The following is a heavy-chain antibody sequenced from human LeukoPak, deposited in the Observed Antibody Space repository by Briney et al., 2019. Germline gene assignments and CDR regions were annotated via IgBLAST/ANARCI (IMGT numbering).Heavy chain of an antibody. CDR1: GGSISSYY. Sequence: SETLSLTCTVSGGSISSYYWSWIRQPPGKGLEWIGYVYYSGITTYNPSPKSRVTISVDTSKNQFSLKLSSVTAADTAVYYCARGMDTFYFDYWGQGTLVTVSS. D-gene: IGHD5-18*01. CDR2: VYYSGIT. CDR3: ARGMDTFYFDY. J-gene: IGHJ4*02. V-gene: IGHV4-59*01.